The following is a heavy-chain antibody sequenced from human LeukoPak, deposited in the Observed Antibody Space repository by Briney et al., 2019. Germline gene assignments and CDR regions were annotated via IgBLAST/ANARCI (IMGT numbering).Heavy chain of an antibody. CDR3: ARDDVSTARFRQAHYYYYGMDV. CDR2: IIPIFGTA. V-gene: IGHV1-69*13. J-gene: IGHJ6*02. D-gene: IGHD2-2*01. Sequence: ASVKVSCKASGYTFTSYYMHWVRQAPGQGLEWMGGIIPIFGTANYAQKFQGRVTITADESTSTAYMELSSLRSEDTAVYYCARDDVSTARFRQAHYYYYGMDVWGQGTTVTVSS. CDR1: GYTFTSYY.